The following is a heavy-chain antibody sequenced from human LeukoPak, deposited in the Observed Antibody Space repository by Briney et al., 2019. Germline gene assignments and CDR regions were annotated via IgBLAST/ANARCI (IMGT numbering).Heavy chain of an antibody. Sequence: PGGSLRLSCAASGFTFSSYAMSWVRQAPGKGLEWVSAISGSGGSTYYADSVKGRFTISRNNAKNSLYLQMNSLRAEDTAVYYCARGVVPLAIYKGDFFYYYMDVWGKGTTVTVSS. CDR1: GFTFSSYA. CDR3: ARGVVPLAIYKGDFFYYYMDV. V-gene: IGHV3-23*01. CDR2: ISGSGGST. J-gene: IGHJ6*03. D-gene: IGHD2-2*01.